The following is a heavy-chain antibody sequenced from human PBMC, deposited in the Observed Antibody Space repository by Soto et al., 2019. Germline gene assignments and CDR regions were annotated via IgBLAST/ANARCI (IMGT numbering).Heavy chain of an antibody. J-gene: IGHJ1*01. CDR3: ASWADAADEDHFQN. Sequence: EVQLVESGGGFVQPGGSLRLSCAGSGFRFSSSWMSWVRQAPGKGLEWVAHIKQDGSEKYYVDSAKGRFTISRDNAKTSQYLQTNNLRTEDTAVYYCASWADAADEDHFQNCGQGTLVTVSS. CDR2: IKQDGSEK. D-gene: IGHD3-16*01. CDR1: GFRFSSSW. V-gene: IGHV3-7*01.